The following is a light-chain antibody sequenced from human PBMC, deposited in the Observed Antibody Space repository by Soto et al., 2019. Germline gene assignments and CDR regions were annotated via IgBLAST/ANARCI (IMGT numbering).Light chain of an antibody. CDR3: QQRSNWPLT. CDR1: QSVSSY. V-gene: IGKV3-11*01. J-gene: IGKJ4*01. Sequence: EIVLTQSPATLSLSPGERATLSCRASQSVSSYLAWYQQKPGQAPRLLIYDASNRATGIPARFSGSGSGTDFTLTSSRLEPEDFAFYYCQQRSNWPLTFGGGTKVEIK. CDR2: DAS.